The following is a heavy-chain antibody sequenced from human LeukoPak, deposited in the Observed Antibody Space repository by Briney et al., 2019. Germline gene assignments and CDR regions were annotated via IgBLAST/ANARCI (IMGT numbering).Heavy chain of an antibody. V-gene: IGHV4-4*07. Sequence: SQTLSPTCTVSAASISTYYWSWIRQPAGKGLEWIGRIYTSGSTNYNPSLKSRVTISVDNSKNQFSLKLSSVTAADTAVYYCARGLVGTTGEQNWFDPWGQGTLVTVSS. D-gene: IGHD1-26*01. CDR2: IYTSGST. J-gene: IGHJ5*02. CDR3: ARGLVGTTGEQNWFDP. CDR1: AASISTYY.